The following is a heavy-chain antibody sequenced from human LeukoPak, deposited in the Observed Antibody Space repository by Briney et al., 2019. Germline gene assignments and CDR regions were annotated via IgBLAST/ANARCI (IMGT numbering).Heavy chain of an antibody. V-gene: IGHV1-69*13. CDR1: GGTFSSYA. CDR3: ARDRVAYCGGDCYSAHWYFDL. D-gene: IGHD2-21*02. J-gene: IGHJ2*01. CDR2: IIPIFGTA. Sequence: SVKVSCKASGGTFSSYAISWVRQAPGQGLEWMGGIIPIFGTANYAQKFQGRVTITADESTSTAYMELSSLRPEDTAVYYRARDRVAYCGGDCYSAHWYFDLWGRGTLVTVSS.